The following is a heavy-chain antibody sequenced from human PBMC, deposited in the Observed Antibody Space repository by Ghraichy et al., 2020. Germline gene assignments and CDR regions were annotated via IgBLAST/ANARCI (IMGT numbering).Heavy chain of an antibody. CDR3: AKGSLNYYGSGSYYNEELNFDY. CDR1: GFTFSSYA. D-gene: IGHD3-10*01. J-gene: IGHJ4*02. Sequence: GGSLRLSCAASGFTFSSYAMSWVRQAPGKGLEWVSAISGSGGSTYYADSVKGRFTISRDNSKNTLYLQMNSLRAEDTAVYYCAKGSLNYYGSGSYYNEELNFDYWGQGTLVTVSS. CDR2: ISGSGGST. V-gene: IGHV3-23*01.